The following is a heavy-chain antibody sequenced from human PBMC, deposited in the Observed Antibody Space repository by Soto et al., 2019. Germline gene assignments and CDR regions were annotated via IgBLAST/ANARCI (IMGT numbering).Heavy chain of an antibody. J-gene: IGHJ6*02. D-gene: IGHD3-22*01. V-gene: IGHV1-18*01. CDR2: ISAYNGNT. Sequence: ASVKVSCKASGDTLTRFGISWVRQAPGQGLEWMGWISAYNGNTKYAHKLQGRVTMTTDTSTSTAYMELRGLRSDDTAVYYCAADSSGSTDDYYYYFGMDVWGQGTKVPVSS. CDR3: AADSSGSTDDYYYYFGMDV. CDR1: GDTLTRFG.